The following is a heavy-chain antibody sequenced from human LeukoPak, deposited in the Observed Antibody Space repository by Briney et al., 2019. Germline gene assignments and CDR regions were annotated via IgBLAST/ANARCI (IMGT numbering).Heavy chain of an antibody. CDR1: GFTVSSNY. V-gene: IGHV3-53*01. D-gene: IGHD6-19*01. CDR2: IYSGGST. J-gene: IGHJ4*02. Sequence: GGSLRLSCAASGFTVSSNYMSWVRQAPGKGLEWVSVIYSGGSTYYADSVQGRFTISRDNSKNTLYLQMNSLRAEDTAVYYCARDRAYSSCWYGIDYWGQGTLVSVSS. CDR3: ARDRAYSSCWYGIDY.